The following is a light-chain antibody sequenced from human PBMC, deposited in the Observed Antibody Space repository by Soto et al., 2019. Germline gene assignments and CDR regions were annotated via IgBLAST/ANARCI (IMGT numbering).Light chain of an antibody. Sequence: EIVMTQSPATLSVSPGERATLSCRASQSVSSNLAWYQQKPGQAPRLLIYGASTRATGIPARFSGSGSGTEVTLPISSLQAEDFAVYYCQPYNNWPLTFGGGTKVEIK. J-gene: IGKJ4*01. CDR3: QPYNNWPLT. CDR1: QSVSSN. V-gene: IGKV3-15*01. CDR2: GAS.